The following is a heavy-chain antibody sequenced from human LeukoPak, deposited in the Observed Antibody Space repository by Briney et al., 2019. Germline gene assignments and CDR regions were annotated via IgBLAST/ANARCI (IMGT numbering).Heavy chain of an antibody. CDR2: IKQDGNEK. CDR1: GFRFNTYW. CDR3: ARNYYYMDV. Sequence: GGSLRLSCAASGFRFNTYWMSWVRQAPGKGLEWVANIKQDGNEKYYADSVKGRFTISRDNAKNSLYLQMNSLRAEDTAVYYCARNYYYMDVWGKGTTVIVSS. J-gene: IGHJ6*03. V-gene: IGHV3-7*01.